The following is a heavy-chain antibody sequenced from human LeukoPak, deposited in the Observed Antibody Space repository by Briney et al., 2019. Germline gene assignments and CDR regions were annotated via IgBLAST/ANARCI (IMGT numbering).Heavy chain of an antibody. CDR3: ARLREIPVFGVVTKSTSYFDY. Sequence: GGSLRLSCAASGFTFTNYWMSWVRQAPGKGLEWVANIKQDGSDKFYVDSVKGRFTISRDNAKNSLYLQMDSLRAEDTAVYYCARLREIPVFGVVTKSTSYFDYWGQGTPVTVSS. J-gene: IGHJ4*02. D-gene: IGHD3-3*01. V-gene: IGHV3-7*01. CDR1: GFTFTNYW. CDR2: IKQDGSDK.